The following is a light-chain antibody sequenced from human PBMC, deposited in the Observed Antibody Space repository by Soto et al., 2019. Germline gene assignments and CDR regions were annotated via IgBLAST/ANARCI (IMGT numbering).Light chain of an antibody. J-gene: IGLJ1*01. CDR1: SSDIGGYNY. CDR2: DVS. V-gene: IGLV2-14*01. CDR3: SSYTGGSTFYV. Sequence: QSALTQPASVSGSPGQSITISCTGTSSDIGGYNYVSWFQRHPGKAPKLMISDVSNRPSEVSNRFSGSKSGNTASLTISGFQAEDEANYYCSSYTGGSTFYVFGTGTKVTVL.